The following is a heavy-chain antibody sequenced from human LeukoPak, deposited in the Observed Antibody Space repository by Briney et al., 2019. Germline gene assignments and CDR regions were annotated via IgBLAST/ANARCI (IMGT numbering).Heavy chain of an antibody. CDR2: IYYSGST. V-gene: IGHV4-39*01. CDR3: ASILRLLGPEYFQH. J-gene: IGHJ1*01. D-gene: IGHD2/OR15-2a*01. CDR1: GGSISSSSYY. Sequence: SETLSLTCTVSGGSISSSSYYWGWIRQPPGKGLEWIGSIYYSGSTYYNPSLKSRVTISVDTSKNQFSLKLSSVTAADTAVYYCASILRLLGPEYFQHWGQGTLVTVSS.